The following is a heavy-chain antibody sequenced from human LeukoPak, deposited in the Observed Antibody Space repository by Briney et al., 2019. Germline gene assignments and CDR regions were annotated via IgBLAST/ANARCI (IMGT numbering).Heavy chain of an antibody. Sequence: GGSLRLSCAASGFTFSSYGMHWARQAPGKGLEWVAFIRYDGSNKYYADSVKGRFTISRDNSKNTLYLQMNSLRAEDTTVYYCAKGFSHDDGDFGFDYWGQGTLVTVSS. CDR2: IRYDGSNK. D-gene: IGHD4-17*01. V-gene: IGHV3-30*02. J-gene: IGHJ4*02. CDR3: AKGFSHDDGDFGFDY. CDR1: GFTFSSYG.